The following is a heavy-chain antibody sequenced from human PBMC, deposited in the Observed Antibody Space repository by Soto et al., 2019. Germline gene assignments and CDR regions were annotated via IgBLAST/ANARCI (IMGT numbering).Heavy chain of an antibody. V-gene: IGHV1-69*13. CDR1: GGTFSSYA. CDR2: IIPIFGTA. Sequence: GPSVKVSCKASGGTFSSYAISWVRQAPGQGLEWMGGIIPIFGTANYAQKFQGRVTITADESTSTAYMELSSLRSEDTAVYYCAGGPYYYDSSGNWFDPWGQGTLVTVSS. CDR3: AGGPYYYDSSGNWFDP. D-gene: IGHD3-22*01. J-gene: IGHJ5*02.